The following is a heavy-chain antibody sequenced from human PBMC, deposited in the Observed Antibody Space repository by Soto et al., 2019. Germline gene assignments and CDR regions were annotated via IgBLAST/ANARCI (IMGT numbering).Heavy chain of an antibody. D-gene: IGHD3-22*01. CDR2: INPSGGST. J-gene: IGHJ4*02. Sequence: ASVKVSCKASGYTFTSYYMHWVRQAPGQGLEWMGIINPSGGSTSYAQKFQGRVTMTRDTSTSTVYMELSSLRSEDTAVYYRARSGEYDSSGYCFDYWGQGTLVTVSS. V-gene: IGHV1-46*01. CDR1: GYTFTSYY. CDR3: ARSGEYDSSGYCFDY.